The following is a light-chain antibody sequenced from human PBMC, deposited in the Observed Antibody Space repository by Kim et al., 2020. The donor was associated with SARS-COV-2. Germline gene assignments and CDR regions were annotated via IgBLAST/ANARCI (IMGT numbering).Light chain of an antibody. V-gene: IGLV1-40*01. CDR3: QSYDSSLSGSNVV. Sequence: TLSCTAGSSNIGAGYDVHWYQQLPGTAPKLLIYGNSNRPSGVPDRFSGSKSGTSASLAITGLQAEDEADYYCQSYDSSLSGSNVVFGGGTQLTVL. CDR1: SSNIGAGYD. J-gene: IGLJ2*01. CDR2: GNS.